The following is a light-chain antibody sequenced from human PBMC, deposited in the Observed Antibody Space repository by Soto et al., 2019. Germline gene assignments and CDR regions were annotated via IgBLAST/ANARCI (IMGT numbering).Light chain of an antibody. J-gene: IGLJ3*02. CDR2: RNN. Sequence: QYVLTQPPSASGTPGQRVTISCSGSSSNIGSNFVYWYQQFPGTAPKLLIYRNNQRPSGVPDRFSGSKSGTSASLAISGLPSEDEADYYCAAWDDSLSGWVFGGGTKLTVL. V-gene: IGLV1-47*01. CDR3: AAWDDSLSGWV. CDR1: SSNIGSNF.